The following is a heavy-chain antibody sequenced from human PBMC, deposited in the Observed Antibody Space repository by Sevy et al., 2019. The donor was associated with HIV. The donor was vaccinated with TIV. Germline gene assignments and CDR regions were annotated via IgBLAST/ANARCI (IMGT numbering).Heavy chain of an antibody. CDR1: GFNFNTFT. V-gene: IGHV3-23*01. CDR3: VKEGDGYNYDSSGSFGL. J-gene: IGHJ4*02. CDR2: ISGSSYST. Sequence: GESLKISCAASGFNFNTFTMSWVRQAPGKGLEWVSAISGSSYSTYYANSVKGRFTISRDNSKNTLYLQMNSLRAEDTAVYYCVKEGDGYNYDSSGSFGLWGQGTLVTVSS. D-gene: IGHD3-22*01.